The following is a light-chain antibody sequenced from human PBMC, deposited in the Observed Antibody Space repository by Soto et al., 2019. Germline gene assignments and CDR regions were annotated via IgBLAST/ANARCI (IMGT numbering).Light chain of an antibody. CDR2: EIN. CDR3: SSFAGRNNFPYV. V-gene: IGLV2-8*01. J-gene: IGLJ1*01. Sequence: QSVLTQPPSASGSPGQSVTISCTGTSSDVGAYDYVSWYQQHPGKAPKLMIYEINKRPSGVPDRSSGSKSGNTASLTVSGLQAEDEADYYCSSFAGRNNFPYVFGTGTKV. CDR1: SSDVGAYDY.